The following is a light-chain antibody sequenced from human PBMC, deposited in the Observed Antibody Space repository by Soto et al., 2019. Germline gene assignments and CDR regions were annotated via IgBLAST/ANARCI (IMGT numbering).Light chain of an antibody. CDR3: SSYGGSNNLNWL. Sequence: QSALTQPPSASGSPGQSFTISCTGTSSDVGGYNFVSWYQQQPGKAPKLLIYEVSKRPSGVPDRFSGSKSGYTASLTVSGLQAEDEADYYCSSYGGSNNLNWLFGGGTKLTVL. V-gene: IGLV2-8*01. CDR1: SSDVGGYNF. J-gene: IGLJ3*02. CDR2: EVS.